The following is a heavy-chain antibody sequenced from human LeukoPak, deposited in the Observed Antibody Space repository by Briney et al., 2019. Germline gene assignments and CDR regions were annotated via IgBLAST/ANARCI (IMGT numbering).Heavy chain of an antibody. CDR3: ARRSGIAVAGAFDY. J-gene: IGHJ4*02. CDR2: ISGSGDST. CDR1: GFTFSNYA. D-gene: IGHD6-19*01. Sequence: GGSLRLSGAASGFTFSNYAMRWVRQAPGKGLEWVSGISGSGDSTYYADSVKGRFTISRDNSKNTLYLQRNSLRVEDTAVYYCARRSGIAVAGAFDYWGQGTLVTVSS. V-gene: IGHV3-23*01.